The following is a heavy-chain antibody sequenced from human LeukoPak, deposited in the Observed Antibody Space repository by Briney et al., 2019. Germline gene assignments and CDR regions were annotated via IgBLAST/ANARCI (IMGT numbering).Heavy chain of an antibody. CDR3: ARVPGGSYYFDY. V-gene: IGHV3-30*04. CDR2: ISDDGTNN. CDR1: GFTFSSNA. D-gene: IGHD4-23*01. J-gene: IGHJ4*02. Sequence: GGSLRLSCAASGFTFSSNAMHWVRQAPGEGLEWLSFISDDGTNNYYADSVKGRFTISRDNSKNTLYLQLNSLRPDDTAVYYCARVPGGSYYFDYWGQGTLVTVSS.